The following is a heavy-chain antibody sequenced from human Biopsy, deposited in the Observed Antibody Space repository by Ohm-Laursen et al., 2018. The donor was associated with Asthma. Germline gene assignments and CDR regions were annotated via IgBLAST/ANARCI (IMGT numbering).Heavy chain of an antibody. J-gene: IGHJ4*02. CDR2: ITGSGGTT. V-gene: IGHV3-23*01. Sequence: SLRLSCVASGFTFSSSAMSWVRQAPGKGLERVSAITGSGGTTYYADSVRGRFTIFRDNSKSTLFLQMDSLSAEDTAEYYCAKDFRGIAVAGDRGFDYWGQGTLVTVSS. CDR3: AKDFRGIAVAGDRGFDY. CDR1: GFTFSSSA. D-gene: IGHD6-19*01.